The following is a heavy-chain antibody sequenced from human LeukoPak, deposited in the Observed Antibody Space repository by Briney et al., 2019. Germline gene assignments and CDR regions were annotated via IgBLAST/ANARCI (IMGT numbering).Heavy chain of an antibody. CDR3: AKDYYGSGTSSCGMDV. Sequence: QPGGSLRLSCAASGFTFSSYVIHWVRQAPGKGLEWVAMTSNDGSRKYYADSVKGRFTISRDNSKNTLYLQMNSLETEDTAIYYCAKDYYGSGTSSCGMDVWGQGTTVTVSS. CDR2: TSNDGSRK. CDR1: GFTFSSYV. D-gene: IGHD3-10*01. J-gene: IGHJ6*02. V-gene: IGHV3-30-3*02.